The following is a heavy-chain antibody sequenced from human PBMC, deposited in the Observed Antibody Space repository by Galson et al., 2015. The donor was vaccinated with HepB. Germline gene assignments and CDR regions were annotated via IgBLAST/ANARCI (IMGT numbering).Heavy chain of an antibody. Sequence: LSLTCTVSGGSISSYYWSWIRQPPGKGLEWIGYIYYSGSTNYNPPLKSRVTISVDTSKNQFSLKLSSVTAADTAVYYCARDYYFDYWGQGTLVTVSS. CDR2: IYYSGST. D-gene: IGHD3-10*01. V-gene: IGHV4-59*01. CDR1: GGSISSYY. J-gene: IGHJ4*02. CDR3: ARDYYFDY.